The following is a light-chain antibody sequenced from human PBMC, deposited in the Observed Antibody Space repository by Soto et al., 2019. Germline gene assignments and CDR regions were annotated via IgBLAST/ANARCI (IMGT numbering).Light chain of an antibody. V-gene: IGKV3-15*01. J-gene: IGKJ4*01. Sequence: ELVLTQSPATLSVSPGERATLSCRASQGVGSTLAWYQQAPGQAPRLLIYDASTRATGIPARFSGDGSGTEFTLTSSSLQSEDIAVYYCQHYKTCPLSFGGGPGVEI. CDR1: QGVGST. CDR2: DAS. CDR3: QHYKTCPLS.